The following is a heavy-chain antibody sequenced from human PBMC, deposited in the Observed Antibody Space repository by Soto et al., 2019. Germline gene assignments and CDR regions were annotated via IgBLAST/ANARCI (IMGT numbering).Heavy chain of an antibody. V-gene: IGHV1-69*13. CDR2: IIPIFGTA. Sequence: GASVKVSCKASGGTSSSYAISWVRQAPGQGLEWMGGIIPIFGTANYAQKFQGRVTITADESTSTAYMELSSLRSEDTAVYYCARAHSIAAAGLFDYWGLGTLVTVSS. CDR3: ARAHSIAAAGLFDY. CDR1: GGTSSSYA. D-gene: IGHD6-13*01. J-gene: IGHJ4*02.